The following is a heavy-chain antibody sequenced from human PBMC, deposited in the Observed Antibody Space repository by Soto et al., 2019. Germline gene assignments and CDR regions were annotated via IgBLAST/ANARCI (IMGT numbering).Heavy chain of an antibody. CDR2: MSGSSSTT. CDR1: GLTFSNYA. Sequence: GGSLRLSCATSGLTFSNYAMSWFRQAPGGGLEWVSSMSGSSSTTYYADSVKGRFTISRDRSKNTLYLQMSSLRAEDTALYYCAKNQERELPRVIDFWGQGTLVTVSS. J-gene: IGHJ4*02. CDR3: AKNQERELPRVIDF. V-gene: IGHV3-23*01. D-gene: IGHD1-7*01.